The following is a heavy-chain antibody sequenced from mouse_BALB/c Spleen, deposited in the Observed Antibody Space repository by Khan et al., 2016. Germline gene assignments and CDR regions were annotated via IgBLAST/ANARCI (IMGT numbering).Heavy chain of an antibody. V-gene: IGHV9-3*02. CDR1: GYTFTNYG. CDR2: INTNTGEP. D-gene: IGHD2-2*01. J-gene: IGHJ3*01. Sequence: QIQLVQSGPELKKPGETVKISCKASGYTFTNYGMNWVKQAPGKGLKWMGWINTNTGEPTYAEEFKGRFAFSLETSANTAHFQLHNLENEEMAIYFCARREGYPAWFAYWGQGTLVTVSA. CDR3: ARREGYPAWFAY.